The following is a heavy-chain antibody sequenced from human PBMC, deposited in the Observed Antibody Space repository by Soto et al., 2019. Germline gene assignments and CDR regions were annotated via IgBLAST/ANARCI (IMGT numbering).Heavy chain of an antibody. CDR3: AKDLYSSSWYYFDY. Sequence: PGGYRRLSCAASGLTFSTYRMHWVRQAPGKGLEWVAVISYDGSNKYYADSVKGRFTISRDNSKNTLYLQMNSLRAEDTAGYYCAKDLYSSSWYYFDYWGHGT. J-gene: IGHJ4*01. V-gene: IGHV3-30*18. CDR2: ISYDGSNK. CDR1: GLTFSTYR. D-gene: IGHD6-13*01.